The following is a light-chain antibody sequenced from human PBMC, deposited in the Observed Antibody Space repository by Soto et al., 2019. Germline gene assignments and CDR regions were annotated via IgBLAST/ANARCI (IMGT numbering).Light chain of an antibody. Sequence: KSASGAGSPGLAITISCTRHISDVGNYKYVSWYQQHPGKAPKLMIYEVSNRPSGVSNRFSGSKSGNTASLTISGLQAEDETDYYCFSYTSSGTYVFGTGTKV. CDR2: EVS. CDR1: ISDVGNYKY. CDR3: FSYTSSGTYV. V-gene: IGLV2-14*01. J-gene: IGLJ1*01.